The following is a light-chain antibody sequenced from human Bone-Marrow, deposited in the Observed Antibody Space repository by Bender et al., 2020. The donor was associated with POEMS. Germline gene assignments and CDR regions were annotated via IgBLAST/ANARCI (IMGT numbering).Light chain of an antibody. V-gene: IGLV1-50*01. CDR1: SSNIGAGYD. CDR3: AAWEDSLNGWV. Sequence: QSELTQPSSVSGAPGQRVTISCTGSSSNIGAGYDVHWYQQFPGAAPKLLIYINNQRPSGVPDRFSGSKSGTSASLAISGLQSEDEADYYCAAWEDSLNGWVFGGGTKLTVL. CDR2: INN. J-gene: IGLJ3*02.